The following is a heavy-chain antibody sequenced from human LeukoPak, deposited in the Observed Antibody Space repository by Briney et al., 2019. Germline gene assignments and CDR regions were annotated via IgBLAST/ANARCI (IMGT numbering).Heavy chain of an antibody. CDR1: GGSISSYY. CDR2: INHSGST. V-gene: IGHV4-34*01. CDR3: ARVLGESGYIWFDP. Sequence: SETLSLTCTVSGGSISSYYWSWIRQPPGKGLEWIGEINHSGSTNYNPSLKSRVTISVDTSKNQFSLKLSSVTAADTAVYYCARVLGESGYIWFDPWGQGTLVTVSS. J-gene: IGHJ5*02. D-gene: IGHD3-3*02.